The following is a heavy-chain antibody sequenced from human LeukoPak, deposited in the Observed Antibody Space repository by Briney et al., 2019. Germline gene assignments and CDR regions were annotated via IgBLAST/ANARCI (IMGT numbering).Heavy chain of an antibody. CDR1: GGSISSYY. V-gene: IGHV4-59*08. CDR3: ARHDKDVSLADVAFDI. CDR2: LSNSGST. J-gene: IGHJ3*02. Sequence: PSETLSLTCTVSGGSISSYYWSWIRQPPGRGLEWIGFLSNSGSTSYNPSLKGRVFISLDTSKNQFSLKLTSVTAADTAVYYCARHDKDVSLADVAFDIWGQGTLVSVSS. D-gene: IGHD2-8*02.